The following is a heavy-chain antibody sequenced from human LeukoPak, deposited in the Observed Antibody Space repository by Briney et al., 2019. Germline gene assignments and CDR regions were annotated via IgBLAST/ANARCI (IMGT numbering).Heavy chain of an antibody. D-gene: IGHD1-20*01. Sequence: SQTLSLTCGISGDSVSSKSAAWNWIRQSPSRGLEWLGRTYYRSDWYKDYAVFVKSRITINADTSRNQFSLHLNSVTPEDTAVYYCARDRGKYNWNYFDSWGQGTLVTVSS. V-gene: IGHV6-1*01. CDR3: ARDRGKYNWNYFDS. CDR1: GDSVSSKSAA. J-gene: IGHJ4*02. CDR2: TYYRSDWYK.